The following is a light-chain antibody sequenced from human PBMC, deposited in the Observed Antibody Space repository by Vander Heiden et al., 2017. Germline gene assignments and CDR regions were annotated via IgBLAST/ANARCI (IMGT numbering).Light chain of an antibody. Sequence: HSLLTQPPAASGTTGQRVTLSCSGSSSNIGNNYVSWYEQLPGTAPKLLIYGNNHRPSGIPDRFSGSKSGTSATLAISGLQTGDEADYYCATWDNSLSGVVFGGGTKLTVL. V-gene: IGLV1-47*01. J-gene: IGLJ2*01. CDR2: GNN. CDR3: ATWDNSLSGVV. CDR1: SSNIGNNY.